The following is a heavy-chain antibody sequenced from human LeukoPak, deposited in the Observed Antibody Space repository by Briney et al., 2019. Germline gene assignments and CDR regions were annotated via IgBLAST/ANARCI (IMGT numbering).Heavy chain of an antibody. CDR3: ARVRANTDYYDTAFDY. CDR1: GYTFTSYY. D-gene: IGHD3-22*01. V-gene: IGHV1-46*01. J-gene: IGHJ4*02. CDR2: INPSGGST. Sequence: ASVKVSCKASGYTFTSYYMHWVRQAPGQGLEWMGIINPSGGSTSYAQKFQGRVTMTRDMSTSTAYMELSSLRPEDTAVYYCARVRANTDYYDTAFDYWGQGTLVTVSS.